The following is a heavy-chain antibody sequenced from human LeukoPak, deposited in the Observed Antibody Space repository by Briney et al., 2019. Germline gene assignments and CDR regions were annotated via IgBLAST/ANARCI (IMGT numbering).Heavy chain of an antibody. CDR3: ARDPPARSSGWYYFDY. V-gene: IGHV1-2*02. D-gene: IGHD6-19*01. CDR1: GYTFTGYY. Sequence: ASVKVSCKASGYTFTGYYMHWVRQAPGQGLEWMGWINPNSGGTNYTQKFQGRVTMTRDTSISTAYMELSRLRSDDTAVYYCARDPPARSSGWYYFDYWGQGTLVTVSS. J-gene: IGHJ4*02. CDR2: INPNSGGT.